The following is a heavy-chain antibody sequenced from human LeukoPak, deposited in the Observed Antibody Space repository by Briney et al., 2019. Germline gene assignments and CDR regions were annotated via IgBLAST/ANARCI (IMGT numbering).Heavy chain of an antibody. CDR1: GYSISSGYY. Sequence: SETLSLTCTVSGYSISSGYYWSWIRQPPGKGLEWIGYIYYSGSTNYNPSPKSRVTISVDTSKNQFSLKLSSVTAADAAVYYCARVSRWLPDYWGQGTLVTVSS. CDR2: IYYSGST. CDR3: ARVSRWLPDY. V-gene: IGHV4-59*01. D-gene: IGHD5-24*01. J-gene: IGHJ4*02.